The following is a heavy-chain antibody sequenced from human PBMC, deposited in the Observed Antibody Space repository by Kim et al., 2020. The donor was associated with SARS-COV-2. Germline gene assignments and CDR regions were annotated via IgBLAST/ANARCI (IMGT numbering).Heavy chain of an antibody. CDR2: ST. CDR3: ARLGGNSVGY. Sequence: STYDANSVKGRFTISRDHSKNTLYRQMGSLRAEDMAVYYCARLGGNSVGYWGQGTLVTVSS. V-gene: IGHV3-64*01. J-gene: IGHJ4*02. D-gene: IGHD2-21*02.